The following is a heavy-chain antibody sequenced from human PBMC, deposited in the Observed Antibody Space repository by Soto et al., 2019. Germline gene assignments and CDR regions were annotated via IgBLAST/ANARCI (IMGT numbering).Heavy chain of an antibody. V-gene: IGHV1-58*01. Sequence: ASVKVSCKASGFTFTSSAFQSGRQARGQRLEWIGWIALGSGYTNYAQRFQDRVTLTRDMSTATTYMELSRLTSEDTAIYYCAADATAWQQMVPSDYWGQGTLVTVS. CDR3: AADATAWQQMVPSDY. CDR1: GFTFTSSA. J-gene: IGHJ4*02. CDR2: IALGSGYT. D-gene: IGHD2-8*01.